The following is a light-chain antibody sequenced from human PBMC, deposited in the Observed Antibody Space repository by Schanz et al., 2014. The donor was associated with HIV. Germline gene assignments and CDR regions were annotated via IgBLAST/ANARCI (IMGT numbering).Light chain of an antibody. J-gene: IGLJ2*01. CDR3: CSYAGSSTLL. V-gene: IGLV2-23*02. Sequence: SALTQPASVSGSPGQSINISCTGTSRDVGSYNLVPWYQQHPGKAPKLIIYEVSKRPSGVSNRFSGSKSGNTASLTISGLQAEDEADYYCCSYAGSSTLLFGGGTKLTVL. CDR2: EVS. CDR1: SRDVGSYNL.